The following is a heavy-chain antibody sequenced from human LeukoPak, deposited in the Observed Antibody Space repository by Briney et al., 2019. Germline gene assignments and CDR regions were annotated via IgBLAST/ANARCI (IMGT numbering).Heavy chain of an antibody. CDR2: IYPGDSDT. Sequence: GESXXXSXKGXGXXFTSYWIGWVRQMPGKGLEWMGIIYPGDSDTRYSPSFQGQVTISADKSISTAYLQWSSLKASDTAMYYCARVLRFLEWPYYYMDVWGKGTTVTVSS. V-gene: IGHV5-51*01. CDR1: GXXFTSYW. J-gene: IGHJ6*03. CDR3: ARVLRFLEWPYYYMDV. D-gene: IGHD3-3*01.